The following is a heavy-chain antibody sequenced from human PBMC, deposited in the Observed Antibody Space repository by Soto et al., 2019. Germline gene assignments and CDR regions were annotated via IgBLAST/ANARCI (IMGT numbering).Heavy chain of an antibody. V-gene: IGHV3-23*01. Sequence: PGGSLRLSCAASGFTFSSYAMSWVRQAPGKGLEWVSAISGSGGSTYYADSVKGRFTISRDNSKNTLYLQMNSLRAEDTAVYYCAKASRITMIVVVIPFDYWGQGTLVTVSS. CDR2: ISGSGGST. CDR1: GFTFSSYA. J-gene: IGHJ4*02. D-gene: IGHD3-22*01. CDR3: AKASRITMIVVVIPFDY.